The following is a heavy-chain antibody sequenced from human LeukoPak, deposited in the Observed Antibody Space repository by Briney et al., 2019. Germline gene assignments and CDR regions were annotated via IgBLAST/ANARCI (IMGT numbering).Heavy chain of an antibody. V-gene: IGHV3-66*01. Sequence: GGSLRLSCAASGFTVSSNYMSWVRQAPGKGREWVSSIDRGGSTYYADSVKGRFTISRDNSKNTLYLQMNSLRAEDTAVYYCARAPYSSLYYFDYWGQGTLVTVSS. CDR3: ARAPYSSLYYFDY. CDR2: IDRGGST. D-gene: IGHD6-13*01. CDR1: GFTVSSNY. J-gene: IGHJ4*02.